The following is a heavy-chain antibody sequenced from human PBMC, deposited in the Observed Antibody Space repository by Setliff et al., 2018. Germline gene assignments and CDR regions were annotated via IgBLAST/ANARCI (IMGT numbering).Heavy chain of an antibody. V-gene: IGHV4-34*01. D-gene: IGHD2-15*01. CDR1: GGSFSGYF. Sequence: SETLSLTCAVYGGSFSGYFWSWIRQSPGRGLEWIGEINDRGSTHYNPSLKSRVTISVDTSKNQFSLKLTSVTAADTAVYYCATTTLGRYCFGGNCYFGYWGQGTLVTVSS. CDR2: INDRGST. CDR3: ATTTLGRYCFGGNCYFGY. J-gene: IGHJ4*02.